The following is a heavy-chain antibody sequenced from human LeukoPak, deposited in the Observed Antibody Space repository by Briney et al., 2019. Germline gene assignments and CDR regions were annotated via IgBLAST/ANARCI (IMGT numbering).Heavy chain of an antibody. D-gene: IGHD3-22*01. CDR2: ISSSGSFI. CDR1: GFTFSDYY. CDR3: ARETHYDSSGYHNDY. V-gene: IGHV3-11*04. Sequence: PGGSLRLSCAASGFTFSDYYMSWIRQAPGKGLEWVSYISSSGSFIYYADSVKGRFTISRDNAKNSLYLQMNSLRAEDTAVYYCARETHYDSSGYHNDYWGQGTLVTVSS. J-gene: IGHJ4*02.